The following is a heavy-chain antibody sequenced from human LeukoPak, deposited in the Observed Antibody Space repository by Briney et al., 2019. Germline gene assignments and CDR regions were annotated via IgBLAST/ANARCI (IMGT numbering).Heavy chain of an antibody. CDR1: GYTFTGYY. J-gene: IGHJ4*02. V-gene: IGHV1-2*02. Sequence: ASVKVSCKASGYTFTGYYMHWVRQAPGQGLEWMGWINPNSGGTNYAQKFQGRVTMTRDTSISTAYMELSRLRSDDTAVYYCARMDYVWGSPYYFDYWGQGTLVTVSS. CDR3: ARMDYVWGSPYYFDY. CDR2: INPNSGGT. D-gene: IGHD3-16*01.